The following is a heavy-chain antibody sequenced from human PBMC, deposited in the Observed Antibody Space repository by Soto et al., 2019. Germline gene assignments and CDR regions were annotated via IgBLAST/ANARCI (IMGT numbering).Heavy chain of an antibody. Sequence: PGGSLRLSCAASGFTVSSNYMSWVRQAPGKGLEWVSVIYSGGSTYYADSVKGRFTISRHNSKNTLYLQMNSLRAEDTAVYYCAKGGRQWLVTSDFTYWGQGALVTVSS. V-gene: IGHV3-53*04. CDR2: IYSGGST. J-gene: IGHJ4*02. CDR3: AKGGRQWLVTSDFTY. D-gene: IGHD6-19*01. CDR1: GFTVSSNY.